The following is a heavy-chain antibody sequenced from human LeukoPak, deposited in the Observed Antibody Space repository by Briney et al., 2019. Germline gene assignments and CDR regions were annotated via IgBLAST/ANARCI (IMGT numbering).Heavy chain of an antibody. CDR3: ARDRWELLHAFDI. D-gene: IGHD1-26*01. CDR2: ISSNGGST. CDR1: GFTFSSYA. Sequence: PGGSLRLSCAASGFTFSSYAMHWVRQAPGKGLEYVSAISSNGGSTYYANSVKGRFTISRDNSKNTLYLQMGSLRAEDMAVYYCARDRWELLHAFDIWGQGTMVTVSS. V-gene: IGHV3-64*01. J-gene: IGHJ3*02.